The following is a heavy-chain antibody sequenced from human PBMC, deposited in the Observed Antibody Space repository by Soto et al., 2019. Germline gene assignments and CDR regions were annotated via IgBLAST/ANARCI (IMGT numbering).Heavy chain of an antibody. CDR3: ARHVEGATTVALDY. V-gene: IGHV4-39*01. CDR2: IYYSGST. J-gene: IGHJ4*02. D-gene: IGHD1-26*01. CDR1: GGSISSSSYY. Sequence: SETLSLTCTVSGGSISSSSYYWGWIRQPPGKGLEWIGSIYYSGSTYYNPSLKSRVTISVDTSKNQFSLKLSSVTAADTAVYYCARHVEGATTVALDYWGQGTLVTVSS.